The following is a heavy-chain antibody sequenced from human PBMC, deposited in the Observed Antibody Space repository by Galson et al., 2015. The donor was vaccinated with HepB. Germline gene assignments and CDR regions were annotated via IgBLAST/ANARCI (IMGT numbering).Heavy chain of an antibody. D-gene: IGHD4/OR15-4a*01. V-gene: IGHV3-21*01. CDR2: ISSSSSYI. Sequence: SLRLSCAASGFTFSSYSMNWVRQAPGKGLEWVSSISSSSSYIYYAGSVKGRFTISRDNAKNSLYLQMNSLRAEDTAVYYCARDQEFYGGNHFDYWGQGTLVTVSS. CDR1: GFTFSSYS. CDR3: ARDQEFYGGNHFDY. J-gene: IGHJ4*02.